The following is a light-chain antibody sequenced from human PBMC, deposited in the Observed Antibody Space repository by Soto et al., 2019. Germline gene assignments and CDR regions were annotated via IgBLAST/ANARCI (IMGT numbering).Light chain of an antibody. Sequence: EIVLTQSPATLCLSPGERATLSCRASQSVSSYLAWYQQKPGQAPRLLIYDASNRVTGIPARFSGSGSGTDFTLTISSLEPEDFAVYYCQQRSNWPPLTFGGGTKVEIK. CDR3: QQRSNWPPLT. CDR1: QSVSSY. V-gene: IGKV3-11*01. J-gene: IGKJ4*01. CDR2: DAS.